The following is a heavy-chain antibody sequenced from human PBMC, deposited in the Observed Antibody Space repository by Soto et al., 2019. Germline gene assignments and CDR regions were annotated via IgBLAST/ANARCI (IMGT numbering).Heavy chain of an antibody. J-gene: IGHJ4*02. CDR1: GASLSDSY. Sequence: SETLSLTCVVYGASLSDSYWSWIRQPPGKGLEWIGDINHSGNANYSPSLKGRATLSVDTSKNHFSLKLSSVTAADTAVYYCAKNFDYWGQGTLVTSPQ. CDR3: AKNFDY. CDR2: INHSGNA. V-gene: IGHV4-34*01.